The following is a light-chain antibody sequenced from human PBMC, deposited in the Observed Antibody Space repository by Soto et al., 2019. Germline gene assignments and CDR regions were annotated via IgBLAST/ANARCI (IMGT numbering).Light chain of an antibody. V-gene: IGLV2-23*02. J-gene: IGLJ2*01. CDR1: NSDVGGNNL. CDR3: CSYADSGTL. Sequence: QSALTQPASVSGSPGQSITISCSGTNSDVGGNNLVSWYQQHPGKAPKLVVYEVKKRPSGVSDRFSGSKSGNTASLTISGLQAEDEADYYCCSYADSGTLFGGGTKLTV. CDR2: EVK.